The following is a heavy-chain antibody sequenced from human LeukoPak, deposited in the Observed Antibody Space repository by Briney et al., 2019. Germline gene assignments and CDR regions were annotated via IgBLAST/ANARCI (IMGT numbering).Heavy chain of an antibody. CDR3: ARERGGRYYDSSGYSDY. Sequence: SETLSLTCAVSGGSISSGGYSWSWIRQPPGKGLEWIGYIYHSGSTYYNPSLKSRVTISVDTSKNQFSLKLSSVTAADTAVYYCARERGGRYYDSSGYSDYWGQGTLVTVSS. J-gene: IGHJ4*02. CDR2: IYHSGST. D-gene: IGHD3-22*01. V-gene: IGHV4-30-2*05. CDR1: GGSISSGGYS.